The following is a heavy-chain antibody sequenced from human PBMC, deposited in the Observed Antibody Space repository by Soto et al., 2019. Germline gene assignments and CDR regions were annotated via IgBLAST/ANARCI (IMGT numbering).Heavy chain of an antibody. Sequence: SETLSLTCAVYGGSFSGYYWSWIRQPPGKGLEWIGEISHSGSTNYNPSLKSRVTISVDTSKNQFSLKLSSVTAADTAVYYCARLQFYYGMDVWGQGTTVTVSS. J-gene: IGHJ6*02. V-gene: IGHV4-34*01. D-gene: IGHD6-19*01. CDR1: GGSFSGYY. CDR2: ISHSGST. CDR3: ARLQFYYGMDV.